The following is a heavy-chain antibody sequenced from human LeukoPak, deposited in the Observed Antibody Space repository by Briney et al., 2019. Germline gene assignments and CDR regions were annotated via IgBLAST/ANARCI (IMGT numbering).Heavy chain of an antibody. V-gene: IGHV1-46*01. D-gene: IGHD3-22*01. Sequence: ASVKVSCKASGYTFTSYYMHWVRQAPGQGLEWMGIINPSGGSTSYAQKFQGRVTMTRDTSTSTVYIELSSLRSEDTAVYHCARDYYDSRNREVPFDYWGQGTLVTVSS. CDR3: ARDYYDSRNREVPFDY. CDR2: INPSGGST. J-gene: IGHJ4*02. CDR1: GYTFTSYY.